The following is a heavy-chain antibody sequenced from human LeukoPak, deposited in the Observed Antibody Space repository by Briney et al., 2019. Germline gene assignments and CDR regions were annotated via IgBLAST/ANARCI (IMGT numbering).Heavy chain of an antibody. CDR2: ISGSGGST. Sequence: QPGGSLRLSCAASGFTFSSYAMSWVRQAPGKGLEWVSAISGSGGSTYYADSVKGRFTISRDNSKNTLYLQMNSLRAEDTAVYYCAKGASTPNIVVVTAIQREYFQHWGQGTLVTVSS. D-gene: IGHD2-21*02. CDR3: AKGASTPNIVVVTAIQREYFQH. CDR1: GFTFSSYA. V-gene: IGHV3-23*01. J-gene: IGHJ1*01.